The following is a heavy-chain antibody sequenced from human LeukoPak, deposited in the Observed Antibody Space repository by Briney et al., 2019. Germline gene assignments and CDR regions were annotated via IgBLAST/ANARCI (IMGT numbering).Heavy chain of an antibody. CDR1: GFTFSSYW. CDR3: AKDATPVATVAPLDY. Sequence: PGGSLRLSCAASGFTFSSYWMSWVRQAPGKGLEWVANIKQDGSEKYYVDSVKGRFTISRDNSKNTLYLQMNSLRAEDTAVYYCAKDATPVATVAPLDYWGQGTLVTVSS. CDR2: IKQDGSEK. D-gene: IGHD6-19*01. J-gene: IGHJ4*02. V-gene: IGHV3-7*03.